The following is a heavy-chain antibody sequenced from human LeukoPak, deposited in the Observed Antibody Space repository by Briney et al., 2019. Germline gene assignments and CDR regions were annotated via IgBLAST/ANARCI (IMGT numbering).Heavy chain of an antibody. V-gene: IGHV3-7*01. Sequence: GGSLRLSCAASGFTFSSYWMSWVRQAPGKGLEWVANIKEDGCAKYYVDSVKGRFTISRDNAKNSLYLQMNNLSAEDTAVYYCVRDSPGYGAYDFDWGQGTLVTASS. D-gene: IGHD5-12*01. CDR2: IKEDGCAK. CDR3: VRDSPGYGAYDFD. CDR1: GFTFSSYW. J-gene: IGHJ4*02.